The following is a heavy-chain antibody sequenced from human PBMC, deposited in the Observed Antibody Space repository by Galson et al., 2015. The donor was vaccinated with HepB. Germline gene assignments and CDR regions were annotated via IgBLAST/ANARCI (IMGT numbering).Heavy chain of an antibody. CDR3: ARDSSTMVRGVLIN. CDR2: ISAYNGNT. J-gene: IGHJ4*02. CDR1: GYTFTSYG. Sequence: SCKASGYTFTSYGISWVRQAPGQGLEWMGWISAYNGNTNYAQKLQGRVTMTTDTSTSTAYMELRSLRSDDTAVYYCARDSSTMVRGVLINWGQGTLVTVSS. D-gene: IGHD3-10*01. V-gene: IGHV1-18*04.